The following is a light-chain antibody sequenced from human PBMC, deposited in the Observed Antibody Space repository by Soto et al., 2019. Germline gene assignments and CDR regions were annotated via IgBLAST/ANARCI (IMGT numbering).Light chain of an antibody. CDR3: QQRGNWPLT. CDR2: DAS. Sequence: EIVLTQSPATLSLSPAERATLSCRASQSVSSYLAWYQQKPGQAPRLLIYDASNRATGIPARFSGSGSGTDFTLTISSLEPEDFAVYYCQQRGNWPLTFGQGTRLEIK. J-gene: IGKJ5*01. V-gene: IGKV3-11*01. CDR1: QSVSSY.